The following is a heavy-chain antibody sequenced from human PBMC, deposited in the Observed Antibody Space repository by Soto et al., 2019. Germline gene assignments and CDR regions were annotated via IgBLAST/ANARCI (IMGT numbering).Heavy chain of an antibody. CDR1: GYTFASYA. CDR2: ISAYNGNT. V-gene: IGHV1-18*01. CDR3: ARDPTPPDY. J-gene: IGHJ4*02. Sequence: QVQLVQSGAEVKKPGASVKVSCKASGYTFASYAISWMRQAPGQGLEWMGWISAYNGNTNYAQKLQGRVTMTTDTSTSTAYIELRSLRSDDTAGYYCARDPTPPDYWCQGTLVTVSS.